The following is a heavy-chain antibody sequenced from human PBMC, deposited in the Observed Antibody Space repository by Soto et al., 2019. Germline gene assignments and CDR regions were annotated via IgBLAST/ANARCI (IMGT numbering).Heavy chain of an antibody. J-gene: IGHJ1*01. V-gene: IGHV3-9*01. CDR2: INWNSGSI. CDR3: VKDESINWYSGHFRH. Sequence: PLVLSCAASGFTFDDYAMHWVRQVPGKGLEWVSGINWNSGSIGYGDSVKGRFAISRDNAKHSLHLQMNSLSAEDTAFYYCVKDESINWYSGHFRHWGQGTLVTVYS. CDR1: GFTFDDYA. D-gene: IGHD6-13*01.